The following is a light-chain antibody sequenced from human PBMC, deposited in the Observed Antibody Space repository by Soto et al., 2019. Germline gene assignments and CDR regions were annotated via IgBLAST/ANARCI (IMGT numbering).Light chain of an antibody. Sequence: QSVLTQPASVSGSSGQSITISCSGTNSAIGSYNYVSWYLQHPGKAPKLIVFEVSNRPSGISDRFSGSKSGNTAYLTISWLQTEDEAVYYCNSFTSSNTLPYVFGTGTKVTVL. V-gene: IGLV2-14*01. J-gene: IGLJ1*01. CDR1: NSAIGSYNY. CDR3: NSFTSSNTLPYV. CDR2: EVS.